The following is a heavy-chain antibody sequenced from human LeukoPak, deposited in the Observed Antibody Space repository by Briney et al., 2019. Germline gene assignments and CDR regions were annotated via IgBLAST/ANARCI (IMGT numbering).Heavy chain of an antibody. V-gene: IGHV4-38-2*02. Sequence: SETLSLTCTVSGYSISSGYYWGWIRQPPGKGLEWIGSIFHSGSTYYNPSLKSRVTISVDTSKNQFSLKLSSVTAADTAVYYCARVPYYYDSSALNWFDPWGQGTLVTVSS. J-gene: IGHJ5*02. CDR3: ARVPYYYDSSALNWFDP. CDR2: IFHSGST. CDR1: GYSISSGYY. D-gene: IGHD3-22*01.